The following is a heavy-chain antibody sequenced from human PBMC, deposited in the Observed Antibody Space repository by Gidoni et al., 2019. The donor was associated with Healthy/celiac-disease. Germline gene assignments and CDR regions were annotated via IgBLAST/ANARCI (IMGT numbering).Heavy chain of an antibody. CDR1: GFIFSIYG. CDR2: IWYDKINK. D-gene: IGHD4-17*01. Sequence: QVQLVESGGGVVQPGRSLRLSCAESGFIFSIYGMPWVRQAPGKGLEWVAVIWYDKINKYYADSVKGRFTISRDNSKNTLYLQMNSLRAEDTAVYYCATAKGDYGGNSYAFDIWGQGTMVTVSS. CDR3: ATAKGDYGGNSYAFDI. J-gene: IGHJ3*02. V-gene: IGHV3-33*01.